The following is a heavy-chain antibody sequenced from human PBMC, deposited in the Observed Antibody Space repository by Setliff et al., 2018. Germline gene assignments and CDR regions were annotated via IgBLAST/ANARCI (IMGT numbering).Heavy chain of an antibody. Sequence: GASVKVSCKASGGTFSSYGISWVRQAPGQGLEWMGGTIPMFGTTNYARKFQDRVTIITDESTSTAYMELRSLRTEDTAVYYCVREGVDTRSSTDYRYYMDVWGKGTTVTVSS. J-gene: IGHJ6*03. V-gene: IGHV1-69*05. D-gene: IGHD5-18*01. CDR1: GGTFSSYG. CDR3: VREGVDTRSSTDYRYYMDV. CDR2: TIPMFGTT.